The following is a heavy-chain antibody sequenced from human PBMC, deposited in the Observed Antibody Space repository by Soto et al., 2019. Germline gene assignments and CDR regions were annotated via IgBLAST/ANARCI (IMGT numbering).Heavy chain of an antibody. CDR1: GYTFTDYT. V-gene: IGHV1-3*04. J-gene: IGHJ4*02. D-gene: IGHD3-10*01. CDR3: ARDLWFGEYPYYFDY. CDR2: LDTGNGDS. Sequence: QVRLVQSGAEVKKPGASVRISCKASGYTFTDYTLHWVRQAPGQGLECMGCLDTGNGDSKFSQKFEGRVTFTRQTSATTAYMDLSRLRSEDTAVYFCARDLWFGEYPYYFDYWGQGTLITVSS.